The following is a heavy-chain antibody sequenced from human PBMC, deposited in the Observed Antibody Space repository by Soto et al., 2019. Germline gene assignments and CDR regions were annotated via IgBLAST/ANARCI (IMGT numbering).Heavy chain of an antibody. J-gene: IGHJ3*01. CDR1: GYTFTSYG. D-gene: IGHD2-8*01. CDR2: ISAYNGKT. CDR3: ASDSLMLVVIDGFEF. V-gene: IGHV1-18*01. Sequence: QVQLVQSGAEVKKPGASVKVSCKASGYTFTSYGISWVRQAPGQGLEWMGWISAYNGKTNYAQKLQDRVTMTTDTSASTAYMGRVSLISDDTAVYYCASDSLMLVVIDGFEFWGQGTMVTVTS.